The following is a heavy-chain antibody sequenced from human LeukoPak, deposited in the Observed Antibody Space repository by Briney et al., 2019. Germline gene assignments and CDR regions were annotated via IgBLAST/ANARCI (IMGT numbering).Heavy chain of an antibody. CDR1: GGSISSYY. Sequence: PSETLSLTCTVSGGSISSYYWGWIRQPPGKGLEWIGYIYYSGNTNYNASLKSRVTMSIDTSKSQVYLKLSSVTAADTAMYYCARGSGNYYLLDYCGQGTLVTVSS. D-gene: IGHD1-26*01. J-gene: IGHJ4*02. CDR3: ARGSGNYYLLDY. V-gene: IGHV4-59*01. CDR2: IYYSGNT.